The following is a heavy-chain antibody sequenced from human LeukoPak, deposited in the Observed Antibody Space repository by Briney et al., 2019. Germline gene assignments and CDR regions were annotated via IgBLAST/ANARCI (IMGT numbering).Heavy chain of an antibody. D-gene: IGHD3-16*02. CDR2: IYYSGST. Sequence: SETLSLTCTVSGGSISSYYWSWIRQPPGKGLEWIGYIYYSGSTNYNPSLKSRVTISVDTSKNQFSLKLSSVTAADTAVYYCARQSTFGGVISRWGQGTLVTVSS. V-gene: IGHV4-59*08. J-gene: IGHJ4*02. CDR3: ARQSTFGGVISR. CDR1: GGSISSYY.